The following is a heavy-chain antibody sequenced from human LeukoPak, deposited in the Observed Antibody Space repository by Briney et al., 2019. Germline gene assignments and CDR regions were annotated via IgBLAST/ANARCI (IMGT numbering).Heavy chain of an antibody. D-gene: IGHD1-26*01. J-gene: IGHJ4*02. CDR3: ARDRQWELRGYFDY. Sequence: GGSLRLSCAASGFTFSSYSMNWVRQAPGKGLEWVSSISSSSSYIYYADSVKGRFTISRDNAKNSLYLQMNSLRAEDTAVYYCARDRQWELRGYFDYWGQGTLVTVSS. V-gene: IGHV3-21*01. CDR2: ISSSSSYI. CDR1: GFTFSSYS.